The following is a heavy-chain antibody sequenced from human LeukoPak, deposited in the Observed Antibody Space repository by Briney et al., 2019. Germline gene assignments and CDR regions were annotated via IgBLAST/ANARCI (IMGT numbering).Heavy chain of an antibody. V-gene: IGHV3-33*01. Sequence: GGSLRLSCAASGFTFSSYGMHWVRQAPGKGLEWVAVIWYDGSNKYYADSVKGRFTISRDNSKNTLSLQMISLRAEDTAVYYCAREAPDDYGREVVTTDYYYGMDVWGQGTTVTVSS. J-gene: IGHJ6*02. CDR1: GFTFSSYG. D-gene: IGHD2-21*02. CDR3: AREAPDDYGREVVTTDYYYGMDV. CDR2: IWYDGSNK.